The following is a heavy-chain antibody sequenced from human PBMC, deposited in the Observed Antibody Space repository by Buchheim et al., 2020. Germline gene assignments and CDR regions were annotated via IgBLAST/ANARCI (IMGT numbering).Heavy chain of an antibody. CDR2: ISAYI. V-gene: IGHV1-18*04. CDR3: AREGYYCGMDV. Sequence: QVQLVQSGAEVKEPGDSVKVSCKASGYTFTSSNIYWVRQAPGQGLEWMGWISAYINYAQKLQGRVTMTTDTSTTTAYMELGSLRYDNTAVYYCAREGYYCGMDVWGQGTT. CDR1: GYTFTSSN. J-gene: IGHJ6*02.